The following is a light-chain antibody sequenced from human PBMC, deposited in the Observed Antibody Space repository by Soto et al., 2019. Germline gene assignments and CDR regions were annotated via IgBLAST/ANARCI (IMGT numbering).Light chain of an antibody. CDR1: QNIFTY. J-gene: IGKJ1*01. V-gene: IGKV1-5*01. CDR2: DAS. CDR3: QHYTLYSAS. Sequence: DIHMTQSPSTLSASVGARVTISCRASQNIFTYLAWYQQKPGKAPKLLIFDASTLQSGVPPRFSGSGSGTEFTITISSLQPDDFATYYCQHYTLYSASFGPGTKV.